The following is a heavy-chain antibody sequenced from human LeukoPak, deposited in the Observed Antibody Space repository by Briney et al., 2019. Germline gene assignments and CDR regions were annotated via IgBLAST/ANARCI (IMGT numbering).Heavy chain of an antibody. J-gene: IGHJ5*02. D-gene: IGHD2-21*01. CDR2: IYYTGTMYYNPSSGTT. Sequence: SETLSLTCTVSGGSISGSAFYRGWIRQPPGKGLEWIGSIYYTGTMYYNPSSGTTYYNPSLESRVTISVDTSKNQFSLKVTSVTAADTAVYYCVGPYCGGECQSKNNWFDPWGQGILVTVSS. CDR3: VGPYCGGECQSKNNWFDP. CDR1: GGSISGSAFY. V-gene: IGHV4-39*07.